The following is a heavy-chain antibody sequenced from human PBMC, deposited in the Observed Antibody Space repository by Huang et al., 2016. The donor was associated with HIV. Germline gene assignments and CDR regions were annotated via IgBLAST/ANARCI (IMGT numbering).Heavy chain of an antibody. CDR3: AKESRWFSDFDQ. D-gene: IGHD2-15*01. CDR2: ISYDGRSD. J-gene: IGHJ5*02. V-gene: IGHV3-30*18. CDR1: GFIFSNFG. Sequence: QVQLVESGGGVVQPGTSLRLSCAASGFIFSNFGMHWVRQASGKGVEGVAVISYDGRSDRYSDSVKGRFTISRDNDKNTLSLEMNRLRHDDTAVYYCAKESRWFSDFDQWGQGTLVTVSS.